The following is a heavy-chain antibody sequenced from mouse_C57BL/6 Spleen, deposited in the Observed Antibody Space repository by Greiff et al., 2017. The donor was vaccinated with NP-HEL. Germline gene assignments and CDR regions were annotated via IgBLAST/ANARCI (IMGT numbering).Heavy chain of an antibody. D-gene: IGHD1-1*01. J-gene: IGHJ2*01. CDR2: INYDGSST. CDR3: ARSHYGSSLDY. CDR1: GFTFSDYY. Sequence: EVKVEESEGGLVQPGSSMKLSCTASGFTFSDYYMAWVRQVPEKGLEWVANINYDGSSTYYLDSLKSRFIISRDNAKNILYLQMSSLKSEDTATYYCARSHYGSSLDYWGQGTTLTVSS. V-gene: IGHV5-16*01.